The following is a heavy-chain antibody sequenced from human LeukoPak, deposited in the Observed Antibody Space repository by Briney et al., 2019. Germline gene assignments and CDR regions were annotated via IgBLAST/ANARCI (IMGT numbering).Heavy chain of an antibody. V-gene: IGHV3-30*02. CDR3: AKDHCSSTSCYREYHYYYMDV. J-gene: IGHJ6*03. CDR1: GFTFSSYG. Sequence: PGGSLRLSCAASGFTFSSYGMHWVRQAPGKGLEGGAFIRYDGSNKYYADSVKGRFTISTDNSKNTLYLQMNSLRAEDTAVYYCAKDHCSSTSCYREYHYYYMDVWGKGTTVTVSS. CDR2: IRYDGSNK. D-gene: IGHD2-2*02.